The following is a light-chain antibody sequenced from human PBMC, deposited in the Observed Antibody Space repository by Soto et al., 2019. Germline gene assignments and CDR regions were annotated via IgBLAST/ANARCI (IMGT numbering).Light chain of an antibody. V-gene: IGKV1-8*01. CDR2: AAS. CDR1: QGISSY. Sequence: IRITKSPSSLYASTGDRVTIACRASQGISSYLAWYQQKPGKPPKILIYAASTLQSGVPSRFRGRGSRTDCTLTISSLQPEDVATDYCQQYYSYPLTFGEGTQVDI. CDR3: QQYYSYPLT. J-gene: IGKJ4*01.